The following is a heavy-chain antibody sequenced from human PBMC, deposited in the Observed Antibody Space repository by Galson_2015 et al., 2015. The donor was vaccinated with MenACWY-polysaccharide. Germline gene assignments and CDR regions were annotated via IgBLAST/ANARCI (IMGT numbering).Heavy chain of an antibody. CDR2: IDYKEGVRT. CDR1: GFIFYNYA. V-gene: IGHV3-23*01. D-gene: IGHD2-2*03. CDR3: ATWITAHFDF. J-gene: IGHJ4*02. Sequence: SLRLSCAASGFIFYNYAMSWVRQAPGKGLEWVSTIDYKEGVRTHYADSVKGRFTISSDNSKNTVYLQIDSQRADDTAVYYCATWITAHFDFWGQGTPVTVSS.